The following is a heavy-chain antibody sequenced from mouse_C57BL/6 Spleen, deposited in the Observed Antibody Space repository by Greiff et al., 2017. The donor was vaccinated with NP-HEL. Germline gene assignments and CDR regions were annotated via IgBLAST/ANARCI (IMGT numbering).Heavy chain of an antibody. CDR1: GFSLTSYG. CDR2: IWSGGST. V-gene: IGHV2-2*01. Sequence: VQLQQSGPGLVQPSQSLSITCTVSGFSLTSYGVHWVRQSPGTGLEWLGVIWSGGSTDYNAAFISRLSISKDNSKSQVFFKMNSLQADDTAIYYCARNGGITTDYYAMDYWGQGTSVTVSS. CDR3: ARNGGITTDYYAMDY. D-gene: IGHD2-4*01. J-gene: IGHJ4*01.